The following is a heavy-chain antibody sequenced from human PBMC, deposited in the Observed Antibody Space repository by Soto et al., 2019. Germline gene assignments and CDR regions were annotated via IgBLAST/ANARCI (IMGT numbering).Heavy chain of an antibody. Sequence: ASVKVSCKASGYTFTSYDINWVRQATGQGLEWMGWMNPNSGNTGYAQKFQGRVTMTRNTSISTAYMELSSLRSEDTAVYYCARVRIAAAGSGVDPWGQGTLVTVSS. CDR3: ARVRIAAAGSGVDP. D-gene: IGHD6-13*01. CDR1: GYTFTSYD. CDR2: MNPNSGNT. V-gene: IGHV1-8*01. J-gene: IGHJ5*02.